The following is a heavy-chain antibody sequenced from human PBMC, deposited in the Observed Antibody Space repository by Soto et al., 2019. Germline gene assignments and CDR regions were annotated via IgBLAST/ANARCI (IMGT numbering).Heavy chain of an antibody. CDR1: GFTFSSYW. D-gene: IGHD3-3*01. CDR3: AREGVKAEYDFGSGYSCPSCLYDY. V-gene: IGHV3-7*01. Sequence: GGSLRLSCAASGFTFSSYWMSWVRQAPGKGLEWVANIKQDGSEKYYVDSVKGRFTISRDNAKHSLYLQMNSLRAEGTAVYYWAREGVKAEYDFGSGYSCPSCLYDYWGQGTLVTVSS. J-gene: IGHJ4*02. CDR2: IKQDGSEK.